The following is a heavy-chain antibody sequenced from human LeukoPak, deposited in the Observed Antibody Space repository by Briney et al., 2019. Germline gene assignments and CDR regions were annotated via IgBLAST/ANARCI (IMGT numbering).Heavy chain of an antibody. CDR1: GFTFDDYA. CDR2: ISWNSDSI. J-gene: IGHJ5*02. V-gene: IGHV3-9*03. Sequence: GGSLRLSCAASGFTFDDYAMHWVRQAPGKGLEWVSGISWNSDSIGYADSVKGRFTISRDNAKNSLYLQMNSLRAEDMALYYCAKSPGVNSAPFDPWGQGTLVTVSS. D-gene: IGHD3-10*01. CDR3: AKSPGVNSAPFDP.